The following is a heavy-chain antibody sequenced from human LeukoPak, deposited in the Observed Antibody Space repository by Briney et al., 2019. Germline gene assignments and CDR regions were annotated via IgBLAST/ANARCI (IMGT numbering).Heavy chain of an antibody. Sequence: ASVKVSCTASGYTFTRYDITWVRQATGHGLEWMGWMHPNSGNTGYAQKFQGRVTMTRNTSISTAYMELSSLRSEDTAVYYCARGPYYDFWSGYYYYFDYWGQGTLVTVSS. J-gene: IGHJ4*02. CDR3: ARGPYYDFWSGYYYYFDY. CDR1: GYTFTRYD. V-gene: IGHV1-8*01. D-gene: IGHD3-3*01. CDR2: MHPNSGNT.